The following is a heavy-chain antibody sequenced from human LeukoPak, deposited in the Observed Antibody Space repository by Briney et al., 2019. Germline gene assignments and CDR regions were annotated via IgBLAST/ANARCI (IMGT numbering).Heavy chain of an antibody. CDR2: IYYSGST. V-gene: IGHV4-39*01. J-gene: IGHJ5*02. Sequence: PSGTLSLTCTVSGGSISSSSYYWGWIRQPPGKGLEWIGSIYYSGSTYYNPSLKSRVTISVDTSKNQFSLKLSSVTAADTAVYYCARQGGEQQLVQGPYNWFDPWGQGTLVTVSS. CDR3: ARQGGEQQLVQGPYNWFDP. CDR1: GGSISSSSYY. D-gene: IGHD6-13*01.